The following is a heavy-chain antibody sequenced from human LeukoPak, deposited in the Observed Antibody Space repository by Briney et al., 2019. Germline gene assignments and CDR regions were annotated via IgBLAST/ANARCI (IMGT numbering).Heavy chain of an antibody. CDR3: ARAVWWLPDY. Sequence: PGGSLRLSCTASGFTVSSNYMSWVRRAPGKGLEWVSVIYSGGSTYYADSVKGRFTISRDNSKNTLYLQMNSLRAEDTAVYYCARAVWWLPDYWGQGTLVTVSS. D-gene: IGHD2-21*01. V-gene: IGHV3-53*01. J-gene: IGHJ4*02. CDR2: IYSGGST. CDR1: GFTVSSNY.